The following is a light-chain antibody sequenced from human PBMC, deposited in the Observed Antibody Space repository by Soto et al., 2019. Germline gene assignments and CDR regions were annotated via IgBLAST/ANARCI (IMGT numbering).Light chain of an antibody. CDR3: QHFGGTTFT. CDR2: GAS. Sequence: EIVVTPYTGTLSLSPGERATLSRRASQSVSSSYLAWYQQRPGQTPSLLIYGASTRATGIPDRFSGSGSGTHFTLTISRLEPGDFAVYYCQHFGGTTFTFGQGTRLEIK. J-gene: IGKJ5*01. V-gene: IGKV3-20*01. CDR1: QSVSSSY.